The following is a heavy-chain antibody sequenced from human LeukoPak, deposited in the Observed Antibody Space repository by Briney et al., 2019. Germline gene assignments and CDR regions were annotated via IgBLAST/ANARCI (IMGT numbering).Heavy chain of an antibody. J-gene: IGHJ6*02. D-gene: IGHD3-22*01. V-gene: IGHV3-74*01. Sequence: GGSLRLSCAASGFTFSSYWMNWVRQAPGKGLVWVSRIASDGSSTTYADSVKGRFSISRDNAKNTLYLQMNSLRAEDTAVYYCARPRRITMIVVVPSGGMDVWGQGTTVTVSS. CDR1: GFTFSSYW. CDR3: ARPRRITMIVVVPSGGMDV. CDR2: IASDGSST.